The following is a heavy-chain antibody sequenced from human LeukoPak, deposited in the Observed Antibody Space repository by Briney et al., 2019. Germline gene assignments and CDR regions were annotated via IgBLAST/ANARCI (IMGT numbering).Heavy chain of an antibody. CDR1: GGTFSGYT. Sequence: GSSVKVSCKASGGTFSGYTISWARQAPGQGLEWMGRIIPILGIANYAQKFQGRVTITADKSTSTAYMELSSLRSEDTAVYYCAPTYYDFWSGYYDGWFDPWGQGTLVTVSS. V-gene: IGHV1-69*02. D-gene: IGHD3-3*01. CDR3: APTYYDFWSGYYDGWFDP. J-gene: IGHJ5*02. CDR2: IIPILGIA.